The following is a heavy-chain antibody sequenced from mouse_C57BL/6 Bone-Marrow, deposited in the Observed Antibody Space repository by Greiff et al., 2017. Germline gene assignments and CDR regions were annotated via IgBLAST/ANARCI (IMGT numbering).Heavy chain of an antibody. V-gene: IGHV1-74*01. Sequence: QVQLQQPGAELVKPGASVKVSCKASGYTFTSYWMHWVKQRPGQGLEWIGRIHPSDSDTNYNQKFKGKATLTVDKSSSTAYMPLSSLTSEDSAVYYCAYGSSHWYFDVWGTGTTVTVSS. CDR1: GYTFTSYW. D-gene: IGHD1-1*01. CDR3: AYGSSHWYFDV. CDR2: IHPSDSDT. J-gene: IGHJ1*03.